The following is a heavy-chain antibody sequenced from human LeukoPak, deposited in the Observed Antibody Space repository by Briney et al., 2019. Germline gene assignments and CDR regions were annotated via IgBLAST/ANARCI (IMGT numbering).Heavy chain of an antibody. CDR2: IIPIFGTA. D-gene: IGHD5/OR15-5a*01. CDR3: ARGLSGVYDYFDY. Sequence: ASVKVSCKASGGTFSSYAISWVRQAPGQGLEWMGGIIPIFGTANYAQKFQGRVTITADESTSTAYMELSSLRSEDTAVYYCARGLSGVYDYFDYWGQGTLVTVSS. J-gene: IGHJ4*02. CDR1: GGTFSSYA. V-gene: IGHV1-69*13.